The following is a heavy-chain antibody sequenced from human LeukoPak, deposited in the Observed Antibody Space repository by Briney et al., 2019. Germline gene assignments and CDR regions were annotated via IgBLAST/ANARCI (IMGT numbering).Heavy chain of an antibody. CDR2: IYYSGST. CDR3: SRVKYSSSWYQMDY. J-gene: IGHJ4*02. CDR1: GGSISSGDYY. D-gene: IGHD6-13*01. V-gene: IGHV4-31*03. Sequence: SETLSLTCTVSGGSISSGDYYWSGIRQHPGKGLEWIGYIYYSGSTYYNPSLKSRITISVDTSKNQFSLKLSSVTAADTAMYYCSRVKYSSSWYQMDYWGQGTLVTVSS.